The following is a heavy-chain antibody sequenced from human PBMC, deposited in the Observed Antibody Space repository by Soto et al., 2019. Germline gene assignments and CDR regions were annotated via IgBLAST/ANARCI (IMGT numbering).Heavy chain of an antibody. CDR1: GFTFSSYA. V-gene: IGHV3-30-3*01. J-gene: IGHJ4*02. CDR3: ARDWTPYGSGSYSLNY. D-gene: IGHD3-10*01. Sequence: GGSLRLSCAASGFTFSSYAMHWVRQAPGKGLEWVAVISYDGSNKYYADSVKGRFTISRDNSKNTLYLQMNSLRAEDTAVYYCARDWTPYGSGSYSLNYWGQGT. CDR2: ISYDGSNK.